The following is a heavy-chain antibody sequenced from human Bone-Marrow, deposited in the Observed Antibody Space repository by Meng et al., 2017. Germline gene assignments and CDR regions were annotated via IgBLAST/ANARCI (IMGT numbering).Heavy chain of an antibody. Sequence: GGPLRLSCTVSGVASTYFDIHWVRQASGKGLEWVGRIRGKGYNFATAYPASLKGRFTVSRDDSHNTAYLQMDSIMAEDTALYYCTMYRSGHIWGQGTMVTVSS. D-gene: IGHD6-19*01. CDR1: GVASTYFD. CDR3: TMYRSGHI. V-gene: IGHV3-73*01. J-gene: IGHJ3*02. CDR2: IRGKGYNFAT.